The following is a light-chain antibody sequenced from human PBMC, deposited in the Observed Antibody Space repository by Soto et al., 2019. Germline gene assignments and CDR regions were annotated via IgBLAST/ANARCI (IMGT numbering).Light chain of an antibody. V-gene: IGKV3-15*01. CDR1: LSVGSN. J-gene: IGKJ2*01. Sequence: EIVMTQSPATLSVSPGDSATLSCRASLSVGSNLAWYQQKPGQAPSLLIYGASTMATAISARFSGSGSGTEFTLTIGGLQSEDFAVYYCQQYNNRPPYTFGQGTKLE. CDR3: QQYNNRPPYT. CDR2: GAS.